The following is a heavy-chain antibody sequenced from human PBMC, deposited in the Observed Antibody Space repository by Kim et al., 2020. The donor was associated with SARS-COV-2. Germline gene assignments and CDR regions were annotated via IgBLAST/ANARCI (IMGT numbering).Heavy chain of an antibody. J-gene: IGHJ4*02. Sequence: QGRFTISRDNAKNSLKLQMNSLRAEDTAVYYCARDLSTDIVVVPAAQDDWGQGTLVTVSS. CDR3: ARDLSTDIVVVPAAQDD. D-gene: IGHD2-2*01. V-gene: IGHV3-11*06.